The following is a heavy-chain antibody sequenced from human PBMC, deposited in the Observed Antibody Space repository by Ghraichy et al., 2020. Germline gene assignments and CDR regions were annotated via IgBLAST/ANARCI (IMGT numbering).Heavy chain of an antibody. Sequence: SETLSLTFTVSGGSISSYYWSWIRQPPGKGLEWIGYIYYTGSTNYNPSLKSRVTMSVDTSKNQLSLHLTSVTAADTAVYYCARDGLGRGMSFDIWGQGTVVTVSS. CDR2: IYYTGST. J-gene: IGHJ3*02. CDR1: GGSISSYY. D-gene: IGHD3-16*01. CDR3: ARDGLGRGMSFDI. V-gene: IGHV4-59*01.